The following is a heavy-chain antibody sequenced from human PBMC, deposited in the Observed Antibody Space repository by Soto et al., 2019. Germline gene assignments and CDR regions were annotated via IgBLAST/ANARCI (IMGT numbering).Heavy chain of an antibody. V-gene: IGHV4-59*01. D-gene: IGHD1-26*01. CDR3: ARVSSGSSLYHFDY. Sequence: SETLSLTCTVSGGSISGYYWSWIRQPPGKGLEWIGYMYSGGNTNYNPSLKSRVTLSVDTSKNQFSLKVSSVTAADTAVYYCARVSSGSSLYHFDYWGQGTLVTVSS. CDR1: GGSISGYY. CDR2: MYSGGNT. J-gene: IGHJ4*02.